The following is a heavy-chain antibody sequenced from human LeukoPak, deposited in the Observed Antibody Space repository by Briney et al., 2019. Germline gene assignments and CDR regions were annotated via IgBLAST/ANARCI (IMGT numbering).Heavy chain of an antibody. CDR3: AHGRGSSWPTYYFDY. Sequence: GGSLRLSCAASGFTFSSYYMNWVRQAPGKGLEWVSSISTSSTYIYYADSVKGRFTISRDNAKDSLYLQMNSLRAEDTAVYYCAHGRGSSWPTYYFDYWGQGTLVTVSS. CDR1: GFTFSSYY. J-gene: IGHJ4*02. D-gene: IGHD6-13*01. V-gene: IGHV3-21*01. CDR2: ISTSSTYI.